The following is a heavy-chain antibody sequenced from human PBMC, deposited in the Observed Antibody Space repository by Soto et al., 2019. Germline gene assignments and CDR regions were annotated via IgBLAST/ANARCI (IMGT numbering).Heavy chain of an antibody. Sequence: ASVKVSCKASGYTFTSYGISWVRQAPGQGLEWMGWISAYNGNTNYAQKLQGRVAMTTDTSTSTAYMELRSLRSDDTAVYYCAREVYYYDTPLGFDYWGQGTLVTVSS. D-gene: IGHD3-22*01. V-gene: IGHV1-18*01. CDR1: GYTFTSYG. J-gene: IGHJ4*02. CDR2: ISAYNGNT. CDR3: AREVYYYDTPLGFDY.